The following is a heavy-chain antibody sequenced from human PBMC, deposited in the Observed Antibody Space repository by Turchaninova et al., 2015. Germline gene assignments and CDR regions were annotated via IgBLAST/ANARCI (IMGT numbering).Heavy chain of an antibody. CDR2: SYWDDDK. CDR1: GFSLRTRGMG. Sequence: QITLKESGPTLVKPTQTLTLTCSFSGFSLRTRGMGVGWLRQPPGKALEWLAASYWDDDKRYSPSLKSRLTITKDTSKNQVVRTVTNMDPDDTATYYCVHSYSSSWPYWFFDLWGRGTLVTVSS. J-gene: IGHJ2*01. V-gene: IGHV2-5*02. CDR3: VHSYSSSWPYWFFDL. D-gene: IGHD2-2*01.